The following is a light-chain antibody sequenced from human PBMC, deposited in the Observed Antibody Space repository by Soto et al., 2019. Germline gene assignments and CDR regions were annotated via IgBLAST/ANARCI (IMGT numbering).Light chain of an antibody. V-gene: IGKV3-20*01. CDR1: QSVSNS. J-gene: IGKJ1*01. CDR3: QQYDSSPRT. CDR2: DAT. Sequence: EIVLTQSPATLSLSPGERATLSCRASQSVSNSLAWYQQKPGQAPRLLIFDATKRVTGIPDRFSGSGSGTDFTLTINRLEPEDFAVYYCQQYDSSPRTFGQGTKVDIK.